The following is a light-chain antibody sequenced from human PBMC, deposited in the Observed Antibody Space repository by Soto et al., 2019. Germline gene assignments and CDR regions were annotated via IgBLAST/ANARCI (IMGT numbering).Light chain of an antibody. J-gene: IGLJ2*01. CDR1: DSDVGGYKY. V-gene: IGLV2-14*01. Sequence: QSALTQPASVSGSPGQSITISCTGTDSDVGGYKYVSWYQQHPGKAPKLIIYEVSYRPSGVSFRFSASKSGNTASLTISGLQPEDEADYYCSSYTSTSTVIFGGGTKLIVL. CDR2: EVS. CDR3: SSYTSTSTVI.